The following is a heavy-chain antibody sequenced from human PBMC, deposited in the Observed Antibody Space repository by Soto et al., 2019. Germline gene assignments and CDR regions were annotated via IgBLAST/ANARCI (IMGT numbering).Heavy chain of an antibody. CDR3: ARDPSYYDFWSGYMGLGYYYYGMDV. CDR2: TYYRSKWYN. Sequence: SQTLSLTCAISGDSVSSNSAAWNWIRPSPSRGLEWLGRTYYRSKWYNDYAVSVKSRITINPDTSKNQFSLQLNPVTPEDTAVYYCARDPSYYDFWSGYMGLGYYYYGMDVWGQGTTVTVSS. CDR1: GDSVSSNSAA. V-gene: IGHV6-1*01. J-gene: IGHJ6*02. D-gene: IGHD3-3*01.